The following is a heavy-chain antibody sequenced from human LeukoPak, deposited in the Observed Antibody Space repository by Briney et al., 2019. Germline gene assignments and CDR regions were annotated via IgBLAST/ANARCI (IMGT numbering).Heavy chain of an antibody. Sequence: SETLSLTCTVSGGSISSSSYYWGWIRQPPGKGLEWIGSIYYSGSTYYNPSLKSRVTISVDTSKNQFSLKLSSVTAADTAVYYCARGDSMDIVATNAFDIWGQGTMVTVSS. V-gene: IGHV4-39*07. CDR1: GGSISSSSYY. D-gene: IGHD5-12*01. CDR2: IYYSGST. J-gene: IGHJ3*02. CDR3: ARGDSMDIVATNAFDI.